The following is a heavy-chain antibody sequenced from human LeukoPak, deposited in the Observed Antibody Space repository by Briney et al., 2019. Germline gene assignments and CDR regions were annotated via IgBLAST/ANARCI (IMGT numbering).Heavy chain of an antibody. Sequence: GGSLRLSCAASGFSFSSYGMHWVRQAPGKGLEWVALIWFDGTNKYYADSVKGRFTISRDNSNNTLYLQMNSLRVEGTAVYYCARQTTVATDCWGQGTLVTVSS. CDR1: GFSFSSYG. CDR3: ARQTTVATDC. CDR2: IWFDGTNK. J-gene: IGHJ4*02. D-gene: IGHD4-23*01. V-gene: IGHV3-33*01.